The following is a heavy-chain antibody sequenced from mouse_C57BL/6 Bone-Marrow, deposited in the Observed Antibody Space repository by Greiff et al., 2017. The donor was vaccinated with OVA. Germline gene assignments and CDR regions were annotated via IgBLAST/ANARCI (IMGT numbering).Heavy chain of an antibody. CDR2: IHPNSGST. V-gene: IGHV1-64*01. CDR1: GYTFTSYW. Sequence: QVQLQQPGAELVKPGASVKLSCKASGYTFTSYWMHWVKQRPGQGLEWIGMIHPNSGSTNYNEKFKSKATLTVDKSSSTAYMQLSSLTSEDSAVSYCARHFYWYFDVWGTGTTVTVSS. J-gene: IGHJ1*03. CDR3: ARHFYWYFDV.